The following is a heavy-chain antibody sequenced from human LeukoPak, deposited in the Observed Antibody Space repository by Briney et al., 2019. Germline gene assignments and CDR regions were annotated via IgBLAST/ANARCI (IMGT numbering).Heavy chain of an antibody. D-gene: IGHD4-17*01. J-gene: IGHJ6*03. V-gene: IGHV3-53*01. CDR1: GFTVSSNY. CDR2: IYSGGST. CDR3: ARRTVTTFLSDYYMDV. Sequence: GGSLRLSCAASGFTVSSNYMSWVRQAPGKGLEWVSVIYSGGSTYYADSVKGRFTISRDNSKNTLYLQMNSLRAEDTAVYYCARRTVTTFLSDYYMDVWGKGTTVIVSS.